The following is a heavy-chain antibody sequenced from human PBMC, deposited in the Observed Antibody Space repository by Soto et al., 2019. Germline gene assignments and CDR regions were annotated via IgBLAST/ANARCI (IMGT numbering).Heavy chain of an antibody. CDR3: ARGRYGDY. D-gene: IGHD1-1*01. Sequence: QVHLVQSGAEVKKPGASVKVSCKASGYTFTSYGITWVRQAPGQGLEWMGWISAHNGNTDYAQKLQGRVIVTRDTSTSTAYRELRSLISDGAAVYYCARGRYGDYWGQGALVTVSS. V-gene: IGHV1-18*01. J-gene: IGHJ4*02. CDR2: ISAHNGNT. CDR1: GYTFTSYG.